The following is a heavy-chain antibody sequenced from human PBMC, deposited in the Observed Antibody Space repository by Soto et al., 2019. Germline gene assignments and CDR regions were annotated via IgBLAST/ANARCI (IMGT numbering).Heavy chain of an antibody. CDR1: GYSFTSYW. CDR2: IDPSDSYT. CDR3: ARYYDILTGSLYYYYGMDA. D-gene: IGHD3-9*01. J-gene: IGHJ6*02. V-gene: IGHV5-10-1*01. Sequence: GESLKISCKGSGYSFTSYWISWVRQMPGKGLEWMGRIDPSDSYTNYSPSFQGHVTISADKSISTAYLQWSSLKASDTAMYYCARYYDILTGSLYYYYGMDAWGQGTTVTVSS.